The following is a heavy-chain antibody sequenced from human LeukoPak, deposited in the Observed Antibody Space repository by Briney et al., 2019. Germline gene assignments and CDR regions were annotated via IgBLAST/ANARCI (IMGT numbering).Heavy chain of an antibody. CDR1: GFTFSSYW. Sequence: GGSLRLSCAASGFTFSSYWMHWVRQAPGKGLVWVSRINSDGSSTSYADSVKGRFTISRDNAKNTLYLQMNSLRAEDTAVYYCFPYRPSIFRMRSRDNWFDPWGQGTLVTVSS. D-gene: IGHD2-21*01. V-gene: IGHV3-74*01. J-gene: IGHJ5*02. CDR3: FPYRPSIFRMRSRDNWFDP. CDR2: INSDGSST.